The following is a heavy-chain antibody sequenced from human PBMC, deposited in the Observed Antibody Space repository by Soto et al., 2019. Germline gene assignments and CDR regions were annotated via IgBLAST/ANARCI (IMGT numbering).Heavy chain of an antibody. Sequence: EVQLLESGGGLVQPGGSVRLSCAASGLTFGNYAMSWVRQAPGKGLEWVSAISGDSGRTYYADSVKGRFTISRDNSKNRLYLQMNTLRAEDTAVYYCAVTPNCGRDCSAASYWYFEIWGRGTLVTVSS. CDR3: AVTPNCGRDCSAASYWYFEI. CDR1: GLTFGNYA. D-gene: IGHD2-21*02. V-gene: IGHV3-23*01. J-gene: IGHJ2*01. CDR2: ISGDSGRT.